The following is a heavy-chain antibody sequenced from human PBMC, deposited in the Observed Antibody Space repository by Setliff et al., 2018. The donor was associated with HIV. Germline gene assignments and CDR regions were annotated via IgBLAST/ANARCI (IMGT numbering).Heavy chain of an antibody. D-gene: IGHD3-9*01. CDR3: ASAALNGYYGTTPENY. Sequence: GASVKVSCKASAYPFTSYGITWVRQAPGQGLQWMGWISTYNGNTNYAQKFQGRVTMTTDTSTSTVYMELRSLRSDDTAVYYCASAALNGYYGTTPENYWGQGTLVTVSS. CDR2: ISTYNGNT. J-gene: IGHJ4*02. V-gene: IGHV1-18*01. CDR1: AYPFTSYG.